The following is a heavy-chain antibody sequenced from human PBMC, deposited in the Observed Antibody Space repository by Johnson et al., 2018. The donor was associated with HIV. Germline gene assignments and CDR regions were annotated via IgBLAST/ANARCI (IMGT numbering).Heavy chain of an antibody. J-gene: IGHJ3*02. CDR2: IKKDGSEK. CDR1: GFTCSSYW. V-gene: IGHV3-7*02. D-gene: IGHD3-10*01. CDR3: AKTRMGGILDAFDI. Sequence: MQLVESGGGLVQPGGSLRLSCAASGFTCSSYWMNWVRQAPGKGLEWLANIKKDGSEKYYVDSVKGRFTISRDNAKNTLDLQMNSLTIEDTAVFYCAKTRMGGILDAFDIWGQGTMVTVSS.